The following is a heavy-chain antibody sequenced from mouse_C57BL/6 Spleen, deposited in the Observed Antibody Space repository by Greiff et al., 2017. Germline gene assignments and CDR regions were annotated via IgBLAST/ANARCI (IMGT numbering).Heavy chain of an antibody. Sequence: DVQLVESGGGLVKPGGSLKLSCAASGFTFSSYAMSWVRQTPEKRLEWVATISDGGSYTYYPDNVKGRFTISRDNAKNHLYLQMSHLKSEDTAMYYCASYIVTDAMDYWGQGTSVTVSS. CDR2: ISDGGSYT. D-gene: IGHD2-5*01. V-gene: IGHV5-4*01. CDR1: GFTFSSYA. CDR3: ASYIVTDAMDY. J-gene: IGHJ4*01.